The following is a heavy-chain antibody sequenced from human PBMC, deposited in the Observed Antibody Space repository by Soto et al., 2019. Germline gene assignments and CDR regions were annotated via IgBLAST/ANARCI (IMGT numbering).Heavy chain of an antibody. CDR1: GGSISSGDYY. Sequence: QVQLQESGPGLVKPSQTLSLTCTVSGGSISSGDYYWSWIRQPPGKGLEWIRYIYYGGSTYYNPSLKSRVTISVDTSKIQFSLKLSSVTAADTAVYYCARVYYGSGSYSGWFDPWGQGTLVTVSS. V-gene: IGHV4-30-4*01. D-gene: IGHD3-10*01. CDR3: ARVYYGSGSYSGWFDP. CDR2: IYYGGST. J-gene: IGHJ5*02.